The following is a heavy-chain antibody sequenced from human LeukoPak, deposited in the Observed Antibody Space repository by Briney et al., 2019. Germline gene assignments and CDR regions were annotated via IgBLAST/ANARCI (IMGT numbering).Heavy chain of an antibody. CDR3: ARKYSYGGGFDY. Sequence: SETLSLTCTVSGYSISSGHYWGWIRQPPGKGLEWIGSMYHSGSTYYNPPLKSRVTISVDTSKNQFSLKLSSVTAADTAVYYCARKYSYGGGFDYWGQGTLVTVSS. J-gene: IGHJ4*02. D-gene: IGHD5-18*01. V-gene: IGHV4-38-2*02. CDR2: MYHSGST. CDR1: GYSISSGHY.